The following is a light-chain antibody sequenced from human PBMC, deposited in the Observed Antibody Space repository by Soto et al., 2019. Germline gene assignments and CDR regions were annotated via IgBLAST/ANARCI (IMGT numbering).Light chain of an antibody. CDR2: AAS. CDR1: QSISNW. J-gene: IGKJ5*01. V-gene: IGKV1-5*01. CDR3: QQYKDYIT. Sequence: TQMTQSPSTLSASIGDRVTVTXRASQSISNWFAWYQQERGKAHXXXIXAASTLENGVPTRFSGTVSETEFTPTVSSLQPDESATYYCQQYKDYITFGQGTRL.